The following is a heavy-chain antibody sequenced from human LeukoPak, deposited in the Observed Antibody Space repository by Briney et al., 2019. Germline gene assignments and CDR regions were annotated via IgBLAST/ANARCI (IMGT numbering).Heavy chain of an antibody. CDR3: AGKTETPRSGMDV. J-gene: IGHJ6*02. CDR1: GGSISSGGYS. CDR2: IYYSGST. V-gene: IGHV4-31*03. D-gene: IGHD1-14*01. Sequence: PSETLSLTCTVSGGSISSGGYSWSWIRQHPGKGLEWIGYIYYSGSTYYNPSLKSRVTISVDTSKNQFSLKLSSVTAADPAVYYCAGKTETPRSGMDVWGQGTTVTVSS.